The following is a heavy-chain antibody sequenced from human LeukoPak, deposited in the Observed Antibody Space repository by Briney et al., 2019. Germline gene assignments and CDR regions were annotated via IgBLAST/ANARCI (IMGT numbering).Heavy chain of an antibody. Sequence: GGSLRLSCVGSGFNFDNYYMSWVRQAPGKGLEWVANIKHDGSEKFYVDSVKGRFIISRDNAKNSLFLQLNSLRDEDTAVYYCARITGIEAAGDYWGQGTLVTVSS. J-gene: IGHJ4*02. CDR2: IKHDGSEK. CDR1: GFNFDNYY. CDR3: ARITGIEAAGDY. V-gene: IGHV3-7*04. D-gene: IGHD6-25*01.